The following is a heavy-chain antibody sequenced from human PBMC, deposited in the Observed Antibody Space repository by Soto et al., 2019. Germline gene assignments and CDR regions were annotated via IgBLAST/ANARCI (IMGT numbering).Heavy chain of an antibody. Sequence: QVQLVESGGGVVQPGRSLRLSCAASGFTFSSYAMHWVRQAPGKGLEWVAVISYDGSNKYYADSVKGRFTISRDNSKNTLYLQMNSLRAADTAVYYCARDDGQWELGPFDYWGQGTLVTVSS. J-gene: IGHJ4*02. CDR2: ISYDGSNK. CDR1: GFTFSSYA. CDR3: ARDDGQWELGPFDY. V-gene: IGHV3-30-3*01. D-gene: IGHD1-26*01.